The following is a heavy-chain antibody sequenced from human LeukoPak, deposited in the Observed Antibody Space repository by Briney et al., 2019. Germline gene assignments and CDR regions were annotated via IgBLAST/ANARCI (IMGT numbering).Heavy chain of an antibody. Sequence: SETLSLTCSVSGGSINNYYWSWIRQPPGRGLEWIRYIYYSGSTSYNPSLKSRLTISVGTSNNQFSLKLRSVTAADTGVYFCARGGRSASAYYYMDVWGRGTTVTVSS. V-gene: IGHV4-59*12. CDR2: IYYSGST. CDR3: ARGGRSASAYYYMDV. J-gene: IGHJ6*03. CDR1: GGSINNYY. D-gene: IGHD2-2*01.